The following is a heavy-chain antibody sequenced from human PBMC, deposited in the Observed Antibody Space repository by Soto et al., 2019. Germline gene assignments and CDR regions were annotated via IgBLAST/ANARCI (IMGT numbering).Heavy chain of an antibody. D-gene: IGHD3-3*01. V-gene: IGHV4-39*01. Sequence: SETLSLTCTVSGGSISSSSYYWGWIRQPPGKELEWIGSIYYSRSTNYNPSLKSRVTISVDTSKNQFSLKLSSVTATDTAVYYCARAITIFGVVEFDPWGQGTLVTVSS. CDR2: IYYSRST. CDR3: ARAITIFGVVEFDP. CDR1: GGSISSSSYY. J-gene: IGHJ5*02.